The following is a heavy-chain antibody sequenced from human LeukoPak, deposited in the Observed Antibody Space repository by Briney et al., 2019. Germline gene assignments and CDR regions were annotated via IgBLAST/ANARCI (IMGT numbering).Heavy chain of an antibody. CDR1: EFTFSSYA. CDR2: ISGSGGNT. D-gene: IGHD3-10*01. CDR3: AKDTTYYYGSGSSYFDY. J-gene: IGHJ4*02. V-gene: IGHV3-23*01. Sequence: TGGSLRLSCVVSEFTFSSYAMSWVRQAPGKGLEWVSAISGSGGNTYYADSVKGRFTISRDNSKNTLYLQMNSLRAEDTAVYYCAKDTTYYYGSGSSYFDYWGQGSLVTVSS.